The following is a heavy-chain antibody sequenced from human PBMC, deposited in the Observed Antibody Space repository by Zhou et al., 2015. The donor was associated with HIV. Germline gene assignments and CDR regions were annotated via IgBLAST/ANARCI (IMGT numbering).Heavy chain of an antibody. CDR2: IITKFETP. J-gene: IGHJ4*02. Sequence: QVQLVQSGAELKKPGSAVKVSCKASGGTFSDYAVSWVRQAPGEGLEWMGGIITKFETPNYAQKFRGRVTITADEPTNTVYMELSGLRFDDTAVYYCARQVGAVAGPNYYFDYWGQGTLVTVSS. CDR3: ARQVGAVAGPNYYFDY. CDR1: GGTFSDYA. V-gene: IGHV1-69*01. D-gene: IGHD6-19*01.